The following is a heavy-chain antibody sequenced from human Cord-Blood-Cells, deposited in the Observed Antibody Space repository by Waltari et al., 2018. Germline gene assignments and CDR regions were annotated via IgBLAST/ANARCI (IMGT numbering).Heavy chain of an antibody. CDR1: GFTVSSNY. D-gene: IGHD7-27*01. Sequence: EVQLVETGGGLIQPGGSLRLSCAASGFTVSSNYMSWVRQAPGKGLGWVSVIYSGGSTYYADAGKGRFTISRDNSKNTLYLQMNSLRAEDTAVYYCARDRGEAYGMDVWGQGTTVTVSS. CDR3: ARDRGEAYGMDV. CDR2: IYSGGST. V-gene: IGHV3-53*02. J-gene: IGHJ6*02.